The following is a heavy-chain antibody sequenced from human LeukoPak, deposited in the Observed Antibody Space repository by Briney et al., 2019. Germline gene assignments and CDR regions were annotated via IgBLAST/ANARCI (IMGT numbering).Heavy chain of an antibody. Sequence: SETLSLTCAVSGGSFSGYYWSWIRQPPGKGLEWIGEINHSGSTNYNPSLKSRVTISVDTSKNQFSLKLSSVTAADTAVYYFAREGVDDAFDIWGQGTMVTVSS. D-gene: IGHD2-15*01. CDR2: INHSGST. CDR3: AREGVDDAFDI. V-gene: IGHV4-34*01. CDR1: GGSFSGYY. J-gene: IGHJ3*02.